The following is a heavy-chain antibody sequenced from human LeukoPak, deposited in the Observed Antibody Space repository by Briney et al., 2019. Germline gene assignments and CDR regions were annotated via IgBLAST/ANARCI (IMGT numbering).Heavy chain of an antibody. J-gene: IGHJ4*02. CDR3: RRVAHGSSWYFFDS. CDR1: GFTFSSYI. Sequence: GSLRLSCEASGFTFSSYIMTWVRQAPGKGLEWIGEITHNGTTSYNPSLKGRLTISVDTSKNQFSLQLSSVTAADTAVYYCRRVAHGSSWYFFDSWGQGTLVTVSS. D-gene: IGHD6-13*01. CDR2: ITHNGTT. V-gene: IGHV4-34*01.